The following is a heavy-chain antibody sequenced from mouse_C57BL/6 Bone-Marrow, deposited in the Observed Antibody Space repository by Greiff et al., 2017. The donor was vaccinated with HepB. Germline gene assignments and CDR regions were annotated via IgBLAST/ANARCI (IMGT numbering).Heavy chain of an antibody. V-gene: IGHV1-52*01. CDR3: ARGYDGSYDY. D-gene: IGHD1-1*01. CDR2: IDPSDSET. CDR1: GYTFTSYW. Sequence: QVQLQQPGAELVRPGSSVKLSCKASGYTFTSYWMHWVKQRPRQGLEWIGNIDPSDSETHYNQKFKDKATLTVDKSSSTAYMQLSSLTSEDSAVDYCARGYDGSYDYWGQGTTLTVSS. J-gene: IGHJ2*01.